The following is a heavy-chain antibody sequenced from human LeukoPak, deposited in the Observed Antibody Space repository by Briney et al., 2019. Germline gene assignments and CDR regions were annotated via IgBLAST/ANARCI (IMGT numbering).Heavy chain of an antibody. CDR2: VYYSGNP. CDR1: GGSISSSAYY. V-gene: IGHV4-39*07. CDR3: ARGRSQDGYLDY. Sequence: SETLSLTCTVSGGSISSSAYYGGWIRQPPGKGLEWVGSVYYSGNPYSNPSLKSRVTISVDTSKNQFSLKLYSVTAADTAVYYCARGRSQDGYLDYWGQGTLITVSP. J-gene: IGHJ4*02. D-gene: IGHD3-22*01.